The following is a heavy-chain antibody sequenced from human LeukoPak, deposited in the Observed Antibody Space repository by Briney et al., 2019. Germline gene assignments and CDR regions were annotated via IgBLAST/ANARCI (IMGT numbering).Heavy chain of an antibody. D-gene: IGHD3-10*01. CDR3: ASTMVRGVTPFDY. Sequence: SETLSLTCTVSGYSISSGYYWGWIRQPPGKGLEWIGSIYHSGSTYYNPSLKSRVTISVDTSKNQFSLKLSSVTAADTAVYYCASTMVRGVTPFDYWGQGTLVTVSS. V-gene: IGHV4-38-2*02. J-gene: IGHJ4*02. CDR2: IYHSGST. CDR1: GYSISSGYY.